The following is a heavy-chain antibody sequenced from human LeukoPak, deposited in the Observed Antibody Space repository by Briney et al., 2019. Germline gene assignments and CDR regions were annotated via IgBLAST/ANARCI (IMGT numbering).Heavy chain of an antibody. CDR3: ARVKLGLAVAGPRFDY. CDR1: GYTFTGYY. V-gene: IGHV1-2*02. CDR2: INPNSGGT. D-gene: IGHD6-19*01. J-gene: IGHJ4*02. Sequence: GASVKVSCKASGYTFTGYYMHWVRQAPGQGLEWMGWINPNSGGTNYAQKFQGGVTMTRDTSISTAYMELSRLRSDDTAVYYCARVKLGLAVAGPRFDYWGQGTLVTVSS.